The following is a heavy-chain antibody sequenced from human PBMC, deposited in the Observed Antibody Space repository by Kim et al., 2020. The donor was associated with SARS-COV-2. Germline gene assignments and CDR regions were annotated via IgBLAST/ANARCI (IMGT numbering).Heavy chain of an antibody. CDR3: ASSYYYDSSGYLSNPPYYYYYYMDV. V-gene: IGHV4-59*08. D-gene: IGHD3-22*01. J-gene: IGHJ6*03. Sequence: SETLSLTCTVSGGSISSYYWSWIRQPPGKGLEWIGYIYYSGSTNYNPSLKSRVTISVDTSKNQFSLKLSSVTAADTAVYYCASSYYYDSSGYLSNPPYYYYYYMDVWGKGTTVTVSS. CDR1: GGSISSYY. CDR2: IYYSGST.